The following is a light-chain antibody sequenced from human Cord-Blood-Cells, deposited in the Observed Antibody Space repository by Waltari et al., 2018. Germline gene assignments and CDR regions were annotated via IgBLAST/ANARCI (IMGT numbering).Light chain of an antibody. CDR2: EGS. J-gene: IGLJ1*01. CDR3: CSYAGSSTFDV. V-gene: IGLV2-23*03. Sequence: QSALTPPASVSGSPGQSITISRTGTSSDVGSDNLVSWYQQHPGNAPKHMIQEGSKRPSGVFNRFFGSESGNTASLTIAGLQAEDEADYYCCSYAGSSTFDVFGTGTKVTVL. CDR1: SSDVGSDNL.